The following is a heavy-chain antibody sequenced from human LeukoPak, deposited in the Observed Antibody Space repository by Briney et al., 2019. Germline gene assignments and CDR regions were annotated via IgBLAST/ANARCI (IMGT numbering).Heavy chain of an antibody. J-gene: IGHJ4*02. CDR2: ISAYNGNT. Sequence: ALVKVSCKASGYTFTSYGISWVRQAPGQGLEWMGWISAYNGNTNYAQKLQGRVTMATDTSMSTVYMELRSLRSDDTAVYYCARGLRGGLRPLGYFDYWGQGTLVTVSS. V-gene: IGHV1-18*01. D-gene: IGHD3-16*01. CDR3: ARGLRGGLRPLGYFDY. CDR1: GYTFTSYG.